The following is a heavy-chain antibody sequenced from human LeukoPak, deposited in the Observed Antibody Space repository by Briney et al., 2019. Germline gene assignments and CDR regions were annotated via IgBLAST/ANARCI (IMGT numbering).Heavy chain of an antibody. CDR2: ISSSSSTI. CDR3: ASGREYYDILTGYFDY. CDR1: GFTFSSYS. V-gene: IGHV3-48*01. J-gene: IGHJ4*02. D-gene: IGHD3-9*01. Sequence: GGSLRLSCAASGFTFSSYSMKWVRQAPGKGLEWVSYISSSSSTIYYADSVKGRFTISRDNAKNSLYLQMNSLRAEDTAVYYCASGREYYDILTGYFDYWGQGTLVTVSS.